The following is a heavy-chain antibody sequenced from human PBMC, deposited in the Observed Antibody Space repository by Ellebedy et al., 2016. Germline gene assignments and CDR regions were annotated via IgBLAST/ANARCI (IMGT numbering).Heavy chain of an antibody. CDR3: ARGVRGVGNSSGWFDY. CDR1: GGSFSGYY. Sequence: GSLRLSCAVYGGSFSGYYWSWIRQPPGKGLEWIGEINHSGSINYNPSLKSRVTISVDTSKNQFSLKLSSVTAADTAVYYCARGVRGVGNSSGWFDYWGQGTLVTVSS. V-gene: IGHV4-34*01. J-gene: IGHJ4*02. CDR2: INHSGSI. D-gene: IGHD6-19*01.